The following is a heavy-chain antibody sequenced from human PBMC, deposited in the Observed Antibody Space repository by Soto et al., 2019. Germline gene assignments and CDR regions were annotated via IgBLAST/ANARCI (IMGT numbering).Heavy chain of an antibody. J-gene: IGHJ6*03. D-gene: IGHD2-2*01. CDR1: GYSFTSYW. Sequence: SLKISCKGSGYSFTSYWIGWVRQMPGKGLEWMGIIYPGDSDTRYSPSFQGQVTISADKSISTAYLQWSSLKASDTAMYYCASTSTSSNYYYYYMDVWGKGTTVTVSS. CDR3: ASTSTSSNYYYYYMDV. CDR2: IYPGDSDT. V-gene: IGHV5-51*01.